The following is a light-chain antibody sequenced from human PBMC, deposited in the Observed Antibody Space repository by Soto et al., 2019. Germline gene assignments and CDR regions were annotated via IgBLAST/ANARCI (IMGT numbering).Light chain of an antibody. V-gene: IGKV2-28*01. CDR3: MQGLRSPPT. J-gene: IGKJ1*01. CDR2: LAT. Sequence: ETVMTQSPLSLPVTPGEPASISCSSSQSLMHSIGRNYLDWFLQRPGQSPQLLIYLATNRASGVPDRCSGSGSGTHCTLNISRVEAEDVGIYYCMQGLRSPPTFGQGTKVEIK. CDR1: QSLMHSIGRNY.